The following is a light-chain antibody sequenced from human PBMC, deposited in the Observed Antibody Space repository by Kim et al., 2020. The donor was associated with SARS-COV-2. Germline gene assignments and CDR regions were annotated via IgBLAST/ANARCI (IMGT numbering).Light chain of an antibody. CDR3: QQLNAFPLT. CDR1: ESIGSW. CDR2: STS. V-gene: IGKV1-12*01. Sequence: SASVGDRVTITCRASESIGSWLAWYQQRPGEAPSLLIYSTSNLHSGVPSRFSGSRYGTDFTLTVSSLQPEDSAVYYCQQLNAFPLTFGGGTKLEI. J-gene: IGKJ4*01.